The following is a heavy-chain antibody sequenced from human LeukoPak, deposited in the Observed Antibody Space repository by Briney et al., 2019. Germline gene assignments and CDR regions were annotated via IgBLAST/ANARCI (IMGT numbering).Heavy chain of an antibody. Sequence: PSETLSLTCTVSGGSISSYYWSWIRQPPGEGLEWIGYNHYSGSTNYNPSLKSRVTISVDTSKNQFSLKLSSVTAADTAVYYCASRSGSYPYYYYGMDVWGQGTTVTVSS. J-gene: IGHJ6*02. CDR2: NHYSGST. V-gene: IGHV4-59*01. CDR3: ASRSGSYPYYYYGMDV. D-gene: IGHD1-26*01. CDR1: GGSISSYY.